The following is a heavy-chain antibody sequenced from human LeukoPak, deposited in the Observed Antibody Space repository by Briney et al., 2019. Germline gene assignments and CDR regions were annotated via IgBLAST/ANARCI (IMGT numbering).Heavy chain of an antibody. CDR3: ARSGHDYGDSTFDY. Sequence: GGSLRLSCAASGFTFSSYSMNWVRQAPGKGLEWVSSISSSSYIYYADSVKGRFTISRDNAKNSLYLQMNSLRAEDTAVYYCARSGHDYGDSTFDYWGQRTLVTVSS. CDR2: ISSSSYI. J-gene: IGHJ4*02. V-gene: IGHV3-21*01. CDR1: GFTFSSYS. D-gene: IGHD4-17*01.